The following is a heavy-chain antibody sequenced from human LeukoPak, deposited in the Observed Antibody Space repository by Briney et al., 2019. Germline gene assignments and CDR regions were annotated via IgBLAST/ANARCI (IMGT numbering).Heavy chain of an antibody. D-gene: IGHD3-16*01. CDR2: VFQLQTVRT. Sequence: PSETLSLTCTVSGSSITSTYYWAWFRQPPGKGLEWIATVFQLQTVRTFYNPSLESRVTMSLDTSQNQFSLNLTSVTAADTAVYYCARDVDSESGLFGVWGRGIPVLVSS. V-gene: IGHV4-38-2*02. J-gene: IGHJ2*01. CDR1: GSSITSTYY. CDR3: ARDVDSESGLFGV.